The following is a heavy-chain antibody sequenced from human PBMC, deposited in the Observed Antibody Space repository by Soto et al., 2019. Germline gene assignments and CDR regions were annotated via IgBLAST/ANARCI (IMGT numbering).Heavy chain of an antibody. J-gene: IGHJ4*02. CDR2: IYYSGST. Sequence: NPSLTCPVSGGSLNSGGYYLSWIRQHPGKGLEWIGYIYYSGSTYYNPSLKSRVTISVDTSKNQFSLKLSSVTAADTAVYYCARRGTGAAVDYWGQGTLVTVSS. V-gene: IGHV4-31*03. CDR3: ARRGTGAAVDY. D-gene: IGHD6-13*01. CDR1: GGSLNSGGYY.